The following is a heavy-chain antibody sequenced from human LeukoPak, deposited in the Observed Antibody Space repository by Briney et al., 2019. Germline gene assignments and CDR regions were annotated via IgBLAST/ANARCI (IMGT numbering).Heavy chain of an antibody. CDR3: ARQYNYGMDV. CDR1: DGFISSYY. Sequence: SETLFLTCTVSDGFISSYYWGWIRQPAGKGLEWIGRVYISGTTNYNPSLKSRVTMSVDTSKNQISLELSSVTAADTAVYYCARQYNYGMDVWGQGTTVTVSS. D-gene: IGHD1-14*01. J-gene: IGHJ6*02. V-gene: IGHV4-4*07. CDR2: VYISGTT.